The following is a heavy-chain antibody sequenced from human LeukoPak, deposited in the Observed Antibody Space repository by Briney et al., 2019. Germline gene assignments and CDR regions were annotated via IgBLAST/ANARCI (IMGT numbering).Heavy chain of an antibody. V-gene: IGHV4-59*08. Sequence: SETLSLTCSVFSGSISSYYSSWIRQPPGKGLEWIGYIYYSGSTNYSPSLKSRVTISVDTSKNQFSLKLSSVTAADTAVYYCASRESYSSGIDYWGQGTVVTVSS. CDR1: SGSISSYY. CDR3: ASRESYSSGIDY. D-gene: IGHD6-19*01. J-gene: IGHJ4*02. CDR2: IYYSGST.